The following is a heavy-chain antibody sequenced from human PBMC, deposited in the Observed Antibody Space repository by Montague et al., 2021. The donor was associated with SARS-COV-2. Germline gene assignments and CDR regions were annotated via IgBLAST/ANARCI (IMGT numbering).Heavy chain of an antibody. Sequence: SETLSLTCSVSGGSISSYYWSWIRQPAGKGLEWIGRIYISGSTNFNPSLKTRVTMSVDTSKNQFSLKLSSVTAADTAVYYCARDVGVPLAPPYSWFDPWGQGSLVTVSS. D-gene: IGHD2-2*01. CDR1: GGSISSYY. CDR2: IYISGST. CDR3: ARDVGVPLAPPYSWFDP. V-gene: IGHV4-4*07. J-gene: IGHJ5*02.